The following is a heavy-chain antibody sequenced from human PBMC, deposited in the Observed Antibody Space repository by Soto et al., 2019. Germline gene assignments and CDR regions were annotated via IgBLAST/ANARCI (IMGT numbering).Heavy chain of an antibody. CDR1: GFTFSSYA. CDR3: ARGRIAVAGVSDY. V-gene: IGHV3-30-3*01. J-gene: IGHJ4*02. Sequence: PGGSLRLSCAASGFTFSSYAMHWVRQAPGKGLEWVAVISYDGSNKYYADSVKGRFTISRDNSKNTLYLQMNSLRAEDTAVYYCARGRIAVAGVSDYWGQGTLVTVSS. D-gene: IGHD6-19*01. CDR2: ISYDGSNK.